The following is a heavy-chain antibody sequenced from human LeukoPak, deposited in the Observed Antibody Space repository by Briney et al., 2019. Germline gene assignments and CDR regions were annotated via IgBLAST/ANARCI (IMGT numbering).Heavy chain of an antibody. Sequence: PGGALRLSCAASGFMIISYRMSWVRQAPGKGLEWVANIKQDGSEKYYVDAVKGRFTISRDNAKNSLYLQVNSLRAEDTAVYYCATARHGYKPPNLSSSSFLDLWGKGTTVPISS. V-gene: IGHV3-7*01. J-gene: IGHJ6*03. CDR3: ATARHGYKPPNLSSSSFLDL. D-gene: IGHD5-24*01. CDR2: IKQDGSEK. CDR1: GFMIISYR.